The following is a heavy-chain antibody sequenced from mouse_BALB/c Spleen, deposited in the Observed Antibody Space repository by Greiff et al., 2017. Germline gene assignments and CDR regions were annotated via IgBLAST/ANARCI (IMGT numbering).Heavy chain of an antibody. J-gene: IGHJ1*01. V-gene: IGHV7-3*02. CDR3: AREGIYYYGSYWYFDV. D-gene: IGHD1-1*01. Sequence: EVQLVESGGGLVQPGGSLRLSCATSGFTFTDYYMSWVRQPPGKALEWLGFIRNKANGYTTEYSASVKGRFTISRDNSQSILYLQMNTLRAEDSATYYCAREGIYYYGSYWYFDVWGAGTTVTVSS. CDR1: GFTFTDYY. CDR2: IRNKANGYTT.